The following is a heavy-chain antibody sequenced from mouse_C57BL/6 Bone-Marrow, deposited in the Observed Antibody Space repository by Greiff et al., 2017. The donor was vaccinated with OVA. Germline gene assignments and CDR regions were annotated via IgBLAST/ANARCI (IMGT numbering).Heavy chain of an antibody. CDR2: LRNKANGYTT. V-gene: IGHV7-3*01. Sequence: VQGVESGGGLVQPGGSLSLSCAASGFTFTDYYMSWVRQPPGKALEWLGFLRNKANGYTTEYSASVKGRFTISRDNSQSILSLQMNALRAEDSATYYCARIYYDYFMDYWGQGTSVTVSS. CDR1: GFTFTDYY. J-gene: IGHJ4*01. CDR3: ARIYYDYFMDY. D-gene: IGHD2-4*01.